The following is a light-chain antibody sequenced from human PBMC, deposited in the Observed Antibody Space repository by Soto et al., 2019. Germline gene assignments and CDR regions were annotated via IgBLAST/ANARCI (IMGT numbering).Light chain of an antibody. CDR3: ATWDSGLSKLL. Sequence: QSVLTQPPSVSAAPGQSVTLSCSGGAYDIGISYVSWYQHFPGAAPKLVIFDTSKRPSGIPDRFSGSKSGTSATLGITGLQTGDEADYYCATWDSGLSKLLFGGGTKVTVL. V-gene: IGLV1-51*01. CDR1: AYDIGISY. J-gene: IGLJ2*01. CDR2: DTS.